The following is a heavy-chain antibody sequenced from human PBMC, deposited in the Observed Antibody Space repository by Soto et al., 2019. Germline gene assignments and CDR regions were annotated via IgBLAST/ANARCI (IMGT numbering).Heavy chain of an antibody. CDR2: IIPIFGTA. D-gene: IGHD3-22*01. CDR1: AGAFISYA. CDR3: ARTYYYDSSGYYPDY. Sequence: SVKVSLKASAGAFISYAISWVRQAPGQGLEWMGGIIPIFGTANYAQKFQGRVTITADESTSTAYMELSSLRSEDTAVYYCARTYYYDSSGYYPDYWGQGTLVTVSS. J-gene: IGHJ4*02. V-gene: IGHV1-69*13.